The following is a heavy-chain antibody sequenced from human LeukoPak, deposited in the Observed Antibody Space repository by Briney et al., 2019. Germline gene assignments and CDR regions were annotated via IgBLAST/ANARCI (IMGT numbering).Heavy chain of an antibody. J-gene: IGHJ4*02. CDR1: DGSISSYY. CDR3: ARNIVGPRQVDY. CDR2: IYHSGTT. D-gene: IGHD1-26*01. V-gene: IGHV4-59*01. Sequence: NPSETPSLTCTVSDGSISSYYWSWIRQPPGKGLEWIGYIYHSGTTNYNPSLKSRVTISVDTSKSQFSLKLSSVTAADTAIYYCARNIVGPRQVDYWGQGTLVTVSS.